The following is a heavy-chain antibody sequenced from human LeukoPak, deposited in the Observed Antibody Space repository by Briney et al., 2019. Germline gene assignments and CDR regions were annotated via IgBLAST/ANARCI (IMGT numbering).Heavy chain of an antibody. CDR1: GFTFSDNY. Sequence: GGSLRLSCAAPGFTFSDNYMSWIRQAPGKGLEWVSYISSSGSTKYYAASVKGRFTISRDNAKNSVYLQMNSLRAEDTAVYYCARDRHTIFGVVIHYYGMDVWGQGTTVTVSS. CDR3: ARDRHTIFGVVIHYYGMDV. CDR2: ISSSGSTK. D-gene: IGHD3-3*01. J-gene: IGHJ6*02. V-gene: IGHV3-11*01.